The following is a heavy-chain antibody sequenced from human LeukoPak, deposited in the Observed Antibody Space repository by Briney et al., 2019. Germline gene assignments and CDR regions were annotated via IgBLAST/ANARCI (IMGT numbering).Heavy chain of an antibody. CDR1: GFTFSSYW. J-gene: IGHJ6*03. D-gene: IGHD3-10*01. CDR2: IKQDGSEK. Sequence: GGSLRLFCAASGFTFSSYWMSWVRQAPGKGLEWVANIKQDGSEKYYVDSVKGRFTIARDNAKNSLYLQMNSLRAEDTAVYYCARSSITMVRGVIKSTTSWYHYYNMDVWGKGTTVTVSS. V-gene: IGHV3-7*01. CDR3: ARSSITMVRGVIKSTTSWYHYYNMDV.